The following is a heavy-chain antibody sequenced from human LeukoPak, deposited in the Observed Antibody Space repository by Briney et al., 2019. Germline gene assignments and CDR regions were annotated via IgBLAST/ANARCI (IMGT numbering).Heavy chain of an antibody. Sequence: PSQTLSLTCTVSGGSISSYYWSWIRQPPGKGLEWIGYIYYSGSTNYNPSLKSRVTISVDTSKNQFSLKLSSVTAADTAVYYCARGDIFGVVEYYFDYWGQGTLVTVSS. CDR3: ARGDIFGVVEYYFDY. CDR1: GGSISSYY. V-gene: IGHV4-59*01. CDR2: IYYSGST. D-gene: IGHD3-3*02. J-gene: IGHJ4*02.